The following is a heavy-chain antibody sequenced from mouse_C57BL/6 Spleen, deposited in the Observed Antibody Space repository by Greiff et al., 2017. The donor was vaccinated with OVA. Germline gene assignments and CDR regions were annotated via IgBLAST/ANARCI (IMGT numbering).Heavy chain of an antibody. CDR3: ARKRGPCVDY. CDR2: IDPSDSYT. CDR1: GYTFTSYW. J-gene: IGHJ2*01. V-gene: IGHV1-69*01. Sequence: QVQLQQSGAELVMPGASVKLSCKASGYTFTSYWMHWVKQRPGQGLEWIGEIDPSDSYTNYNQKFKGKSTLTVDKSSSTAYMQLSSLTAEDSAVYYCARKRGPCVDYWGQGTTLTVSS.